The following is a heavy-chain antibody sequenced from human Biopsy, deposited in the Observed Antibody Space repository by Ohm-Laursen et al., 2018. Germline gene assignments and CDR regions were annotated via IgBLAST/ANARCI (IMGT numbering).Heavy chain of an antibody. CDR3: ARVRGSGFFAFDI. D-gene: IGHD3-3*01. J-gene: IGHJ3*02. CDR2: IFDDGAT. V-gene: IGHV4-59*02. Sequence: PGTLSLTCSVSGGSVRGYYWSRIRQTSGTGLAWIGHIFDDGATNYSPSPSLQGRVTLSIDTSENTFSLTLTSLTRADTGVYYCARVRGSGFFAFDIWGRGTTVSVSS. CDR1: GGSVRGYY.